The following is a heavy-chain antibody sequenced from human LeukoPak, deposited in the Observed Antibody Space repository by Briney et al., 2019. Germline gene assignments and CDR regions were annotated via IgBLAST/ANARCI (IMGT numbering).Heavy chain of an antibody. CDR2: INHSGST. Sequence: SETLSLTCAVYGGSFSGYYWSWIRQPPGKGLEWIGEINHSGSTNYNPSLKSRVTISVDTPKNQFSLKLSSVTAADTAVYYCASTVTTSDAFDIWGQGTMVTVSS. J-gene: IGHJ3*02. CDR3: ASTVTTSDAFDI. V-gene: IGHV4-34*01. CDR1: GGSFSGYY. D-gene: IGHD4-17*01.